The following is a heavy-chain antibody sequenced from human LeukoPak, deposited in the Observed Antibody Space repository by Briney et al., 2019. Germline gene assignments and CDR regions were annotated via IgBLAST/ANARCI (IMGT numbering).Heavy chain of an antibody. V-gene: IGHV1-18*04. J-gene: IGHJ4*02. CDR2: ISAYNGNT. CDR1: GYTFTSYG. Sequence: ASVKVSCTASGYTFTSYGISWVRQAPGQGLEWVGWISAYNGNTNYAQKLQGRVTITTDTSTSTAYMELRSLRSDDTAVYYCARDPGLMITFGGVKGSFDYWGQGTLVTVSS. CDR3: ARDPGLMITFGGVKGSFDY. D-gene: IGHD3-16*01.